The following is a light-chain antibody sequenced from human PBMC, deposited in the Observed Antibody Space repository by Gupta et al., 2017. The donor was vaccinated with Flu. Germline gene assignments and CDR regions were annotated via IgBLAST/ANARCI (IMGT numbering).Light chain of an antibody. CDR3: QQYNSYLFT. J-gene: IGKJ3*01. CDR1: QSISSW. CDR2: KAS. Sequence: DIQMTQSPSTLSASVGDRVTITCRASQSISSWLAWYQQKAGKAPKLLIYKASNLESGVPSRFSGSGSGTEFTLTISSLQPDDFATYYCQQYNSYLFTFGPGTKVDIK. V-gene: IGKV1-5*03.